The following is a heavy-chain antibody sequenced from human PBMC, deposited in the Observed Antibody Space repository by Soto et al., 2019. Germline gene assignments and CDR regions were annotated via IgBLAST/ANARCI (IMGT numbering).Heavy chain of an antibody. Sequence: GASVKVSCKASGYTFTSYGISWVRQAPGKGLEWMGGFDPEDGETIYAQKFQGRVTMTEDTSTDTAYMELSSLRSEDTAVYYCATGRDLVVPAASFDYWGQGTLVTSPQ. J-gene: IGHJ4*02. CDR2: FDPEDGET. CDR1: GYTFTSYG. CDR3: ATGRDLVVPAASFDY. D-gene: IGHD2-2*01. V-gene: IGHV1-24*01.